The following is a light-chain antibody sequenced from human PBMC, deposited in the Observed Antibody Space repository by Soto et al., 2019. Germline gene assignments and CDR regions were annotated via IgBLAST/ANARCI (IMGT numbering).Light chain of an antibody. V-gene: IGKV3-20*01. CDR2: GAS. Sequence: ENFLTQYPSTLSLSPGEGATLSCRASRGVSANYLAWYQQKPGQAPTLLIYGASIRAAGIPDGFSGSGSGTDFTLTIRRLEPEDFAVYYCQQYGSSPRTFGQGTKVDIK. J-gene: IGKJ1*01. CDR3: QQYGSSPRT. CDR1: RGVSANY.